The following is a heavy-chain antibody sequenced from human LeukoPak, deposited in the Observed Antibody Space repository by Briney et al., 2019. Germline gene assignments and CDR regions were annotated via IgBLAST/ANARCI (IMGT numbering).Heavy chain of an antibody. J-gene: IGHJ4*02. CDR1: GGSFSGYY. CDR2: INHSGST. Sequence: SETLSLTCAVYGGSFSGYYWNWIRQPPGKGLEWIGEINHSGSTNYNPSLKSRVTISVDTSKNQFSLKLSSVTAADTAVYYCAKFGMYSFDYWGQGTLVTVSS. D-gene: IGHD3-16*01. CDR3: AKFGMYSFDY. V-gene: IGHV4-34*01.